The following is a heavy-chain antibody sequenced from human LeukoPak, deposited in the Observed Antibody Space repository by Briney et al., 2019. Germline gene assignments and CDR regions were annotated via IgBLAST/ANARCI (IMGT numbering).Heavy chain of an antibody. CDR2: IYYSGST. Sequence: SETLSLTCTVSGGSISSYYWSWIRQPPGKRLEWIGHIYYSGSTNYNPSLESRVTISVDTSKNQFSLKLSSVTAADTAVYYCASRSSIWSGYQDTLYYFDSWGQGTLVTVSS. CDR3: ASRSSIWSGYQDTLYYFDS. CDR1: GGSISSYY. J-gene: IGHJ4*02. V-gene: IGHV4-59*01. D-gene: IGHD3-3*01.